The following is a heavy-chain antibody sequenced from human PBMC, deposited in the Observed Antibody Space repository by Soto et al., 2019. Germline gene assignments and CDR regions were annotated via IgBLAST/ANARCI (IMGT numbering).Heavy chain of an antibody. CDR1: GGSFSGYY. V-gene: IGHV4-34*01. D-gene: IGHD1-1*01. J-gene: IGHJ3*02. CDR3: ARQGYGAFDI. CDR2: INHSGST. Sequence: SETLSLTCAVHGGSFSGYYWSWIRQPPGKGLEWIGEINHSGSTNYNPSLKSRVTISVDTSKNQFSLKLSSVTAADTAVYYCARQGYGAFDIWGQGTMVTVSS.